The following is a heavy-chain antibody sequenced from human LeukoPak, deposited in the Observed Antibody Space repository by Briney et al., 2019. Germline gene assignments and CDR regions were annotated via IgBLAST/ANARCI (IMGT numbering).Heavy chain of an antibody. J-gene: IGHJ4*02. D-gene: IGHD3-16*01. CDR3: ARDLGRGYGY. CDR1: GGSISSHN. Sequence: SETLSLTCTVSGGSISSHNWSWIRQPPGKGLEWIGYIYYSGSTNYNPSLKSRVTISVDTSKNQFSLKLSSVTAADTAVYYCARDLGRGYGYWGQGTLVTVSS. CDR2: IYYSGST. V-gene: IGHV4-59*11.